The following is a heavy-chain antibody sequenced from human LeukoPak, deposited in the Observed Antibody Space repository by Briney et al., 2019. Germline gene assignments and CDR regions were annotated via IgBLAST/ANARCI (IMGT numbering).Heavy chain of an antibody. D-gene: IGHD3-10*01. CDR2: INHSGST. V-gene: IGHV4-34*01. CDR1: GGSFSDYY. CDR3: ARRLWFGELSTWLFDY. J-gene: IGHJ4*02. Sequence: SETLSLTCAVYGGSFSDYYWTWIRQSPGKGLEWIGEINHSGSTNYNPSLKSRVTISVDTSKNQFSLRLRSATAADTAVYYCARRLWFGELSTWLFDYWGQGTLVTVSS.